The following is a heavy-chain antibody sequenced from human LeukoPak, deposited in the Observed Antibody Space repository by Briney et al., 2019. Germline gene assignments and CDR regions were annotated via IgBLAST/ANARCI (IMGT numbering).Heavy chain of an antibody. CDR1: RFTFSSYE. V-gene: IGHV3-48*03. D-gene: IGHD4-17*01. CDR3: ARGPPVIDY. Sequence: GGSLRLSCAASRFTFSSYEMNWVRQAPGKGLEWVSYISSSGSAMYYADSVKGRFTVSRDNAKNSLYLQMNSLRAEDTAVYYCARGPPVIDYWGQGTLVTVSS. J-gene: IGHJ4*02. CDR2: ISSSGSAM.